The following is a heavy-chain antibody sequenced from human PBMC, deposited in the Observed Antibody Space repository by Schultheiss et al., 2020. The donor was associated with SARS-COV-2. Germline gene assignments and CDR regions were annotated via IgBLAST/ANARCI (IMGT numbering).Heavy chain of an antibody. D-gene: IGHD2-8*01. CDR1: GFTFSSYS. J-gene: IGHJ4*02. Sequence: GGSLRLSCAASGFTFSSYSMNWVRQAPGKGLEWVSYISSSSSTIYYADSVKGRFTISRDNAKNSLYLQMNSLRDEDTAVYYCARAIVLMGDYYFDYWGQGTLVTVSS. CDR2: ISSSSSTI. CDR3: ARAIVLMGDYYFDY. V-gene: IGHV3-48*02.